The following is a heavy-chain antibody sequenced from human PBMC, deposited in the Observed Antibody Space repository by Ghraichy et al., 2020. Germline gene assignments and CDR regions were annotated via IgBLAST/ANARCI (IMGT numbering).Heavy chain of an antibody. Sequence: GGSLRLSCAASGFPFGDYYMSWIRQAPGKGLEWLSYITSSSSHTIYADSVRGRFTISRDNAKNSLYLEMNSLRAEDTAVYYCARGHFEMAVWGQGTTVTVSS. V-gene: IGHV3-11*06. CDR3: ARGHFEMAV. CDR2: ITSSSSHT. J-gene: IGHJ6*02. CDR1: GFPFGDYY.